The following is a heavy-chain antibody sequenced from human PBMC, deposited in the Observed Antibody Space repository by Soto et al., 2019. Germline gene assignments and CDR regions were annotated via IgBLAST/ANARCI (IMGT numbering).Heavy chain of an antibody. CDR3: ARRRYSSSSYYYYYYMDV. Sequence: SETLSLTCTVSGGSISSSSYYWGWIRQPPGKGLEWIGSIYYSGSTYYNPSLKSRVTISVDTSKNQFSLKLSSVTAAGTAVYYCARRRYSSSSYYYYYYMDVWGKGTTVT. V-gene: IGHV4-39*01. CDR2: IYYSGST. D-gene: IGHD6-6*01. CDR1: GGSISSSSYY. J-gene: IGHJ6*03.